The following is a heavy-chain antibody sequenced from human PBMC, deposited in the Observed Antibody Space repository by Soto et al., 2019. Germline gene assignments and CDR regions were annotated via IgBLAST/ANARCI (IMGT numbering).Heavy chain of an antibody. V-gene: IGHV1-69*01. CDR1: GGTFSSYR. D-gene: IGHD6-13*01. CDR2: IVPIYRTA. J-gene: IGHJ4*02. CDR3: ARDPGAKPSSS. Sequence: QVQLVQSGAEVKKPGSSVKVSCKASGGTFSSYRINWVRQAPGQGLEWVGGIVPIYRTADYAQKFQGRVTITADESARTAYMELRSLKPQDTAVYYCARDPGAKPSSSWGQGPLVTVPS.